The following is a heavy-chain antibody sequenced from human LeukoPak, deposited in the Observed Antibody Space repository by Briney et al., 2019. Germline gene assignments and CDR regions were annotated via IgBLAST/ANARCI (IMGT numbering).Heavy chain of an antibody. V-gene: IGHV4-4*07. J-gene: IGHJ4*02. CDR1: GGSFSGYY. D-gene: IGHD5-18*01. Sequence: PSETLSLTCAVYGGSFSGYYWSWIRQPAGKGLEWIGRIYTSGSTNYNPSLKSRVTISVDTSKNQFSLKLSSVTAADTAVYYCARDGGYSYGYPYYFDYWGQGTLVTVSS. CDR3: ARDGGYSYGYPYYFDY. CDR2: IYTSGST.